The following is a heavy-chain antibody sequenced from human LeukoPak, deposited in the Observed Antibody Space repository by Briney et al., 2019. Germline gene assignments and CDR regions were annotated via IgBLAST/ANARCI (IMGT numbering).Heavy chain of an antibody. V-gene: IGHV1-2*02. Sequence: ASVKVSCKASGYTFTGYYMHWVRQAPGHGLEWMGWINPNSGGTNYAQKFQGRVTMTRDTSISTAYMELSRLRSDDTAVYYCSSDSSGYTSYDYWGQGTLVTVSS. CDR2: INPNSGGT. J-gene: IGHJ4*02. CDR1: GYTFTGYY. D-gene: IGHD3-22*01. CDR3: SSDSSGYTSYDY.